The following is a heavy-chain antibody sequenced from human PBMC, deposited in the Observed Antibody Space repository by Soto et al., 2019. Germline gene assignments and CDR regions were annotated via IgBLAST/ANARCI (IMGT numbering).Heavy chain of an antibody. CDR1: GFTFGDYA. D-gene: IGHD2-2*01. J-gene: IGHJ6*03. Sequence: EVQLVESGGGLVQPGRSLRLSCTASGFTFGDYAMSWFRQAPGKGLEWVGFIRSKAYGGTTEYAASVKGRFTISRDDSKSIAYLQMNSLKTADTAVYYCTRDIVVVPAAMQYYYYYMDVWGKGTTVTVSS. CDR2: IRSKAYGGTT. CDR3: TRDIVVVPAAMQYYYYYMDV. V-gene: IGHV3-49*03.